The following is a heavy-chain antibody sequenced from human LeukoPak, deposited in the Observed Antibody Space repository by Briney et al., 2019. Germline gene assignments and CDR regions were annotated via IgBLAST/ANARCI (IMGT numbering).Heavy chain of an antibody. J-gene: IGHJ3*02. CDR1: GYTFTGYY. CDR3: AIQAYLLDAFDI. V-gene: IGHV1-2*04. Sequence: GASVKVSCKASGYTFTGYYMHWVRQAPGQGLEWMGWINPNSGGTNYAQKFQGWVTMTRDTSISTAYMELSRLRSDDTAVYYCAIQAYLLDAFDIWAKGQWSPSLQ. D-gene: IGHD1-1*01. CDR2: INPNSGGT.